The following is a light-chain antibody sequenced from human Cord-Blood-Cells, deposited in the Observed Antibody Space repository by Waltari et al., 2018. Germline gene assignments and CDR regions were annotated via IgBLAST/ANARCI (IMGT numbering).Light chain of an antibody. Sequence: QSVLTQPPSASGTPGQRVTISCSGSSSNIGSNYVYWYQQLPGTAPKLPIYGNNPRPSGVPDRFSGSKSGTSASLAISGLRSEDEADYYCAAWDDSLSGWVFGGGTKLTVL. CDR2: GNN. V-gene: IGLV1-47*01. CDR3: AAWDDSLSGWV. J-gene: IGLJ3*02. CDR1: SSNIGSNY.